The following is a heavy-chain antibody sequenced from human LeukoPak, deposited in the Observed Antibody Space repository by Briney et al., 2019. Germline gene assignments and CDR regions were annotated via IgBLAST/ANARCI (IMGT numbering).Heavy chain of an antibody. D-gene: IGHD1-26*01. Sequence: PGGSLRLSCAASGFTFSSYAMSWVRQAPGKGLEWVSSISSSSNYIYYADSVKGRFTISRDNAKNSLYLQMNSLRAEDTDVYYCARDVGASAPDAFDIWGQGTMVTVSS. CDR2: ISSSSNYI. CDR3: ARDVGASAPDAFDI. V-gene: IGHV3-21*01. J-gene: IGHJ3*02. CDR1: GFTFSSYA.